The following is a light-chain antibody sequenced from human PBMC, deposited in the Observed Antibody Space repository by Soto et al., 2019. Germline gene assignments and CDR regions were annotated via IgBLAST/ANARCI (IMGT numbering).Light chain of an antibody. Sequence: DIVMTQSPDSLAVSLGERATINCKSSQSVLSSSNNKNYLAWYQQKPGQPPKLLIYWASTRESGVPDRFSGSGSGTDFTLTISSLQAEDVAVYYCQQYYSPGAFGQGTKLEIK. J-gene: IGKJ2*01. CDR3: QQYYSPGA. CDR1: QSVLSSSNNKNY. CDR2: WAS. V-gene: IGKV4-1*01.